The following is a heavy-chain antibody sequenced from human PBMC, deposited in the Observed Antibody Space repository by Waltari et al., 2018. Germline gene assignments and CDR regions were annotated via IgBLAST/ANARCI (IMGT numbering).Heavy chain of an antibody. CDR2: ISSSGNTI. D-gene: IGHD1-1*01. V-gene: IGHV3-48*03. J-gene: IGHJ4*02. CDR1: GFTFSSYE. CDR3: TRDREAGTTLDVVY. Sequence: EVQLVESGGGLVQPGGSLRLSCAASGFTFSSYEMDWVRQAPGKGLGWVSYISSSGNTIYYADSVRCRFTISRDNAKNSLYLQMNSLRAEDTAVYYCTRDREAGTTLDVVYWGKGTLVTVSS.